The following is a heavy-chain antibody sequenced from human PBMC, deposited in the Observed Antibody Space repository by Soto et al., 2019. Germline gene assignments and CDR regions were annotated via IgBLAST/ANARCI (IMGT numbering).Heavy chain of an antibody. Sequence: QFQLVQSGAEVKKPGASVKVSCKTSGYTFTSYGISWVRQAPGQGLEWMGWISGYNGNTNYAQAFQGRVTMTTDTSTRTASMELRSLRSDDTAVYYCARVTTSLIVVVIKGFDYWGQGTLVTVSS. V-gene: IGHV1-18*04. CDR1: GYTFTSYG. D-gene: IGHD3-22*01. CDR3: ARVTTSLIVVVIKGFDY. J-gene: IGHJ4*02. CDR2: ISGYNGNT.